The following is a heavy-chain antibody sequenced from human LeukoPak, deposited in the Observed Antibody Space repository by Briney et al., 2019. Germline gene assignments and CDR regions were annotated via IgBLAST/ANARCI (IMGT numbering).Heavy chain of an antibody. CDR1: GFTFSSYG. Sequence: GGSLRLSCAASGFTFSSYGMHWVRQAPGKGLEWVEFIRYDGNNKYYADSVKGRFTISRDNAKNSLYLQMNSLRAEDTAVYYCARSGKDWLLYFDYWGQGTLVTVSS. J-gene: IGHJ4*02. CDR2: IRYDGNNK. CDR3: ARSGKDWLLYFDY. D-gene: IGHD3/OR15-3a*01. V-gene: IGHV3-30*02.